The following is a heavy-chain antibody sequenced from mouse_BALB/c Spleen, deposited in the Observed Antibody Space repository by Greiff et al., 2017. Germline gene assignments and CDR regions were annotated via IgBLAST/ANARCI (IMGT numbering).Heavy chain of an antibody. CDR1: GFTFSSYG. J-gene: IGHJ1*01. Sequence: DVKLVESGGDLVKPGGSLKLSCAASGFTFSSYGMSWVRQTPDKRLEWVATISSGGSYTYYPDSVKGRFTISRDNAKNTLYLQMSSLKSEDTAMYYCARHITGSYWYFDVWGAGTTVTVSS. CDR2: ISSGGSYT. CDR3: ARHITGSYWYFDV. V-gene: IGHV5-6*02. D-gene: IGHD1-1*02.